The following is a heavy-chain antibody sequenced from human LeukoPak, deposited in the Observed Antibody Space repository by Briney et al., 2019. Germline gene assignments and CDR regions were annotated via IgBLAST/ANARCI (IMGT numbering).Heavy chain of an antibody. CDR1: GGSISNCY. D-gene: IGHD6-6*01. J-gene: IGHJ4*02. CDR3: ARWGQFIPARPITLDY. V-gene: IGHV4-59*01. Sequence: SETLSLTCTVSGGSISNCYWSWIRQPPGKGLEWIGYIYYSGSTNHNPSLKSRVTISVDTSKNQFSLKLSSVTAADTAVYYCARWGQFIPARPITLDYSGQGTLVTVSS. CDR2: IYYSGST.